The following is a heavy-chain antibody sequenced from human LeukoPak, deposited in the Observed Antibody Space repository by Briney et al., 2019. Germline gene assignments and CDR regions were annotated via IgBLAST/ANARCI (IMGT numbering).Heavy chain of an antibody. CDR3: ARTPNPYDYVWGSYRFHPRPFDY. D-gene: IGHD3-16*02. CDR1: GVPFSGYY. Sequence: SETLSLTCTVYGVPFSGYYWSWIRQPPGKGLEWIGEIIHSGSTNYNPSLKSRVTISVDTSNNQFSLNLSSVTAADTGVYYCARTPNPYDYVWGSYRFHPRPFDYWGQGTLVTVSS. J-gene: IGHJ4*02. V-gene: IGHV4-34*12. CDR2: IIHSGST.